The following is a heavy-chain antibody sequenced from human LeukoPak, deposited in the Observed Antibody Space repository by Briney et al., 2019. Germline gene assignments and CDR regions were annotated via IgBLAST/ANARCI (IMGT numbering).Heavy chain of an antibody. Sequence: PSETLSLTCAVSGGSISRSNWWAWVRQPPGKGLEWIGEIYPSRSTNYNPSLKSRVTVSVDKSKNQFSLRLTSVTAADTAVYYCARDQGGGRHARVAFDIWGQGTMVTVSS. D-gene: IGHD1-26*01. CDR3: ARDQGGGRHARVAFDI. J-gene: IGHJ3*02. V-gene: IGHV4-4*02. CDR1: GGSISRSNW. CDR2: IYPSRST.